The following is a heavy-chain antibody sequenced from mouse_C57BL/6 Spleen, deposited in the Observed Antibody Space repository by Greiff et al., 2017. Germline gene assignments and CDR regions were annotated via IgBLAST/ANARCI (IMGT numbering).Heavy chain of an antibody. J-gene: IGHJ4*01. CDR3: ARDHYGNYEGMDD. CDR2: IYPGDGDT. CDR1: GYAFSSSW. D-gene: IGHD2-1*01. V-gene: IGHV1-82*01. Sequence: VKLQQSGPELVKPGASVKISCKASGYAFSSSWMNWVKQRPGKGLEWIGRIYPGDGDTNYNGKFKGKATLTADKSSSTAYMQLSSLTSEDSAVYFCARDHYGNYEGMDDWGQGTSVTVSS.